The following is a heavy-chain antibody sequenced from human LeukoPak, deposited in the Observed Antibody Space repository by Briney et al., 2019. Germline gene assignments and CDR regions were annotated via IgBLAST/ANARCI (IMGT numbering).Heavy chain of an antibody. CDR2: ISDEGSNK. CDR3: ARSPVGIGVDY. V-gene: IGHV3-30-3*01. CDR1: RFTFSNYA. J-gene: IGHJ4*02. Sequence: PGGSLRLSCAASRFTFSNYAMHWVRQAPGKGLEWVAVISDEGSNKYYADSVKGRFTISRDNSKNTLYLQMNSLRAEDTAVYYCARSPVGIGVDYWGQGTLVTVSS. D-gene: IGHD3-10*01.